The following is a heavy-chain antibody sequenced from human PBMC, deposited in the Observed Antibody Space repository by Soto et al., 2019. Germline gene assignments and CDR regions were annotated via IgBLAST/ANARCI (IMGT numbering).Heavy chain of an antibody. CDR3: ARLSTTKAFDI. V-gene: IGHV3-33*01. CDR1: GFTFSSYG. Sequence: QEQLVESGGGVVQPGRSLRLSCAASGFTFSSYGMHWVRQAPGKGLEWVAVIWYDGSNKYYADSVKGRFTISRDNSKNTLYLQMNSQRAEDTAVYYCARLSTTKAFDIWGQGTMVTVSS. J-gene: IGHJ3*02. D-gene: IGHD4-17*01. CDR2: IWYDGSNK.